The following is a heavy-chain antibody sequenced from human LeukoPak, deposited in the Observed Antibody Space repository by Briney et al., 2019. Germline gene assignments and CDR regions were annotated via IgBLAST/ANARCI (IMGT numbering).Heavy chain of an antibody. V-gene: IGHV3-30*01. J-gene: IGHJ3*01. CDR3: VREGFCSTTKCPRAFDF. CDR1: GFTFSKYA. D-gene: IGHD2-2*01. CDR2: ISYDGINK. Sequence: PGRSLRLSCAASGFTFSKYAMHWVRQAPGKGLDWVALISYDGINKLYADSVKGRFTISRDSAENTLSLQMNSLRAEDTAVYFCVREGFCSTTKCPRAFDFWGQGTMVTVSS.